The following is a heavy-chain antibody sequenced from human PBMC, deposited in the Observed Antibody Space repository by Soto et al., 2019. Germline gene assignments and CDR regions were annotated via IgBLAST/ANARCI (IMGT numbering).Heavy chain of an antibody. D-gene: IGHD4-17*01. CDR2: IEHSGST. V-gene: IGHV4-34*01. CDR3: ARGLGVTTNY. CDR1: GGSFSGYY. J-gene: IGHJ4*02. Sequence: QVQLQQWGAGLLKPSETLSLTCAVYGGSFSGYYWSWIRQPPGKGLEWIGEIEHSGSTNYNPSLNRRVTISGDTSKNQFSLKLSSVTAADKAVYYCARGLGVTTNYGGQGTLVTVGS.